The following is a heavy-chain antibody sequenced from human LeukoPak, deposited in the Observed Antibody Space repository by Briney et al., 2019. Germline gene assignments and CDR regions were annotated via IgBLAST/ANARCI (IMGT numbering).Heavy chain of an antibody. CDR3: ARDGGTAGYSSGSDY. Sequence: ASVKVSCKASGYTFTSNGITWVRQAPGQGLEWVGWISCNNGDTRYAQKFQGRVTVTTDTSTSTAYMELRSLRSDDTAVYYCARDGGTAGYSSGSDYWGQGTLVIVSS. J-gene: IGHJ4*02. CDR2: ISCNNGDT. D-gene: IGHD5-18*01. V-gene: IGHV1-18*01. CDR1: GYTFTSNG.